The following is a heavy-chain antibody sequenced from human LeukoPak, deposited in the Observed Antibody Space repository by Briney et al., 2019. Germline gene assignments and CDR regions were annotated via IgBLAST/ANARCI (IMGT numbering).Heavy chain of an antibody. D-gene: IGHD2-2*01. CDR1: AFTVSSNY. CDR2: ISYDGSNK. V-gene: IGHV3-30-3*01. CDR3: ARVPRSGYCSSTSCYVYGY. J-gene: IGHJ4*02. Sequence: GGSLRLSCAASAFTVSSNYMSWVRQAPGKGLEWVAVISYDGSNKYYADSVKGRFTISRDNSKNTLYLQMNSLRAEDTAVYYCARVPRSGYCSSTSCYVYGYWGQGTLVTVSS.